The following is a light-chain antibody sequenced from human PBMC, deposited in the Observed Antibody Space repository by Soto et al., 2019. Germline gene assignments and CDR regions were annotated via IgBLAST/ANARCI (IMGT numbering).Light chain of an antibody. CDR3: QQRSNWPPSIT. J-gene: IGKJ5*01. Sequence: EIVLTQSPATLSLSPGERATLSCRASQSVTSYLAWYQQKPGQAPRLLIYDASSRATGVPARFSGSGSGTDFTLTISSPEPEDFAVYYCQQRSNWPPSITFGQGTRLEI. V-gene: IGKV3-11*01. CDR1: QSVTSY. CDR2: DAS.